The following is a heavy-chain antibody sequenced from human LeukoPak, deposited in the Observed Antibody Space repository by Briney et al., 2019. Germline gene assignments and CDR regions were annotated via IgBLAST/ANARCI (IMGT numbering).Heavy chain of an antibody. CDR1: GFTFSSHA. D-gene: IGHD3-10*01. CDR3: ARGGSGSYYYYYYYMDV. V-gene: IGHV3-30*15. CDR2: ISYDGSNI. J-gene: IGHJ6*03. Sequence: GGSLRLSCAASGFTFSSHAMHWVRQAPGKGLEWVAVISYDGSNIYYADSVRGRFTVSRDNSKNTLYLQMSSLRTEDTAVYYCARGGSGSYYYYYYYMDVWGKGTTVTVSS.